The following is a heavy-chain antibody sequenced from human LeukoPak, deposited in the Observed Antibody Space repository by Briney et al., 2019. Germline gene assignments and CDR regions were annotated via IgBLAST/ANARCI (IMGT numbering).Heavy chain of an antibody. Sequence: ASVKVSCKASGYTFNDYFLHWVRQAPGQGLEWMGRINPGSSDTYLAQSFQGRVTVTSDTSIATAYMELSGLSSDDTAVYYCARDLSSSGPWELDHLGQGTLVTGSS. D-gene: IGHD2/OR15-2a*01. J-gene: IGHJ4*02. V-gene: IGHV1-2*06. CDR2: INPGSSDT. CDR3: ARDLSSSGPWELDH. CDR1: GYTFNDYF.